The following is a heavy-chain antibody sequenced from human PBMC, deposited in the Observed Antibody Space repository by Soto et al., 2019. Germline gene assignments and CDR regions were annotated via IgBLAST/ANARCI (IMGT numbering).Heavy chain of an antibody. V-gene: IGHV1-69*04. CDR2: IIPILGIA. D-gene: IGHD5-12*01. CDR3: ARDAMDIVATIMNYYYYGMDV. CDR1: GGTFSSYT. Sequence: SLKVSCKASGGTFSSYTISWVRQAPGQGLEWMGRIIPILGIANYAQKFQGRVTITADKSTSTAYMELSSLRSEDTAVYYCARDAMDIVATIMNYYYYGMDVWGQGTTVTVSS. J-gene: IGHJ6*02.